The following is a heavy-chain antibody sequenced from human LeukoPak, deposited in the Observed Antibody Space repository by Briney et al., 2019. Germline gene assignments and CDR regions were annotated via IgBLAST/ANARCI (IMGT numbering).Heavy chain of an antibody. CDR3: ATLGSGWYNY. Sequence: GASLKVSCKVSGYTLTALSMHWGRQAPGKGVVWMGGFDPEDSETIYAQKIQGRVTMTEDTSTDTAYMELISLRSEDTAVYYCATLGSGWYNYWGQGTLVTVSS. CDR2: FDPEDSET. J-gene: IGHJ4*02. CDR1: GYTLTALS. D-gene: IGHD6-19*01. V-gene: IGHV1-24*01.